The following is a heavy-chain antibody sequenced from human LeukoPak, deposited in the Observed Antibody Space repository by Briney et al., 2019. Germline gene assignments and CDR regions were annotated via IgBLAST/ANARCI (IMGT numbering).Heavy chain of an antibody. CDR1: GYTFSNYA. V-gene: IGHV3-23*01. CDR2: IVGSGGST. CDR3: AKWGDYDILTGDYASDY. J-gene: IGHJ4*02. Sequence: GGSLRLSCAASGYTFSNYAMSWVRQAPGKGLEWVSAIVGSGGSTYYADSVKGRFTIARDNPKNTLYLQMNSLRAEDTAVYYCAKWGDYDILTGDYASDYWGQGTLVTVSS. D-gene: IGHD3-9*01.